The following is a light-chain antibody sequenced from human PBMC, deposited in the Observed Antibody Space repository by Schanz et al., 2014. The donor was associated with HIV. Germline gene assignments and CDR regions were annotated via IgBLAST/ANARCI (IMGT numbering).Light chain of an antibody. CDR1: NIDVGNYKY. V-gene: IGLV2-14*03. Sequence: QSALTQPASFSGSPGQSITISCTGTNIDVGNYKYVSWYQQHPGKAPNLLIYDVTYRPAGISSRFSGSKSGNTASLTISWLQTEDEADYFCSSRSTTQVLFGGGTKLTVL. CDR2: DVT. CDR3: SSRSTTQVL. J-gene: IGLJ3*02.